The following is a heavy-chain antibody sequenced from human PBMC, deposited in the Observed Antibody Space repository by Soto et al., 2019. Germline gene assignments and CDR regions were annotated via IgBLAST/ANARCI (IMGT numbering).Heavy chain of an antibody. V-gene: IGHV1-69*04. CDR2: IIPMLDIT. D-gene: IGHD1-26*01. J-gene: IGHJ1*01. Sequence: QLQLVQSGTELKKPGSSVKVSCKASGGSFSTYSITWVRQAPGQGPEWMGRIIPMLDITDYAQKSQGRVTITADKSTSTAYMELIRLTSEDTAVYYCAQDVGDLGQGTLVTVSS. CDR3: AQDVGD. CDR1: GGSFSTYS.